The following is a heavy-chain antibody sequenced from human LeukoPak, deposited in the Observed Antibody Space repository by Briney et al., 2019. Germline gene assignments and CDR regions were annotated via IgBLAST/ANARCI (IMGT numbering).Heavy chain of an antibody. D-gene: IGHD3-16*01. CDR2: IWYDGSNK. Sequence: PGRSLRLSCAASGFTFSSYGMHWVRQAPGKGLEWVAVIWYDGSNKYYADSVKGRFTISRDNSKNTLYLQMNSLRAEDTAVYYCARKAPSKGEFDYWGQGTLVTVSS. CDR1: GFTFSSYG. V-gene: IGHV3-33*01. J-gene: IGHJ4*02. CDR3: ARKAPSKGEFDY.